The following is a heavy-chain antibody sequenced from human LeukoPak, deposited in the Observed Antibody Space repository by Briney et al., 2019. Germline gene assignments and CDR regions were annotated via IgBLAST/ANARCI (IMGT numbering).Heavy chain of an antibody. CDR3: ARASVGYSSGWYVGTFDY. Sequence: GGSLRLSCAASGFTFSSYAVSWVRQAPGKGLEWVSAISGSGGSTYYADSVKGRFTISRDNSKNTLYLQMNSLRAEDTAVYYCARASVGYSSGWYVGTFDYWGQGTLVTVSS. CDR1: GFTFSSYA. CDR2: ISGSGGST. D-gene: IGHD6-19*01. J-gene: IGHJ4*02. V-gene: IGHV3-23*01.